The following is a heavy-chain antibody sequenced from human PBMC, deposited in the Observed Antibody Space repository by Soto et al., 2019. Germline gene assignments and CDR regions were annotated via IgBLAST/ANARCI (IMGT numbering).Heavy chain of an antibody. CDR2: IIPIFGTA. CDR1: GGTFSSYA. V-gene: IGHV1-69*06. CDR3: AGAAVAGTRDYYYYGIDV. Sequence: QVQLVQSGAEVKKPGSSVKVSCKASGGTFSSYAISWVRQAPGQGLEWMGGIIPIFGTANYAQKFQGRVTITADKSTSTAYMELSSLRSEDTAVYYCAGAAVAGTRDYYYYGIDVWGQGTTVTVSS. D-gene: IGHD6-19*01. J-gene: IGHJ6*02.